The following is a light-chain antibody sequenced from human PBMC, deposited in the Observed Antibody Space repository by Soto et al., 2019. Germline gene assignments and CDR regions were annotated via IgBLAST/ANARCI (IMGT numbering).Light chain of an antibody. J-gene: IGLJ3*02. V-gene: IGLV4-60*02. CDR2: LEGSGSY. CDR1: SGHSSYI. CDR3: ETWDSTSWV. Sequence: QPVLTQSSSASASLGSSVKLTCTLSSGHSSYIIAWHQQQPGKAPRYLMKLEGSGSYNKGSGVPDRFSGSSSGADRYLTISNLQFEDEADYYCETWDSTSWVFGGGTKLTVL.